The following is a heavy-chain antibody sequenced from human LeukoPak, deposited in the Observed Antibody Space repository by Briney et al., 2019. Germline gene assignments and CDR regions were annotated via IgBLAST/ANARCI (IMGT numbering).Heavy chain of an antibody. V-gene: IGHV4-34*01. CDR3: AREVHYYGSGTYFFWFDP. CDR2: INHSGST. J-gene: IGHJ5*02. D-gene: IGHD3-10*01. Sequence: KPSETLSLTCAVYGGSFSGYYWSWIRQPPGKGLEWIGEINHSGSTNYNPSLKSRVTISVDTSKNQVSLKLTSVTAADTAIYYCAREVHYYGSGTYFFWFDPWGQGTLVTVSS. CDR1: GGSFSGYY.